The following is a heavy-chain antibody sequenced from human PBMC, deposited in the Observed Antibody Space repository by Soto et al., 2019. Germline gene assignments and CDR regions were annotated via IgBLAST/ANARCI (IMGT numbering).Heavy chain of an antibody. J-gene: IGHJ6*04. CDR2: VYDTGRT. D-gene: IGHD1-1*01. CDR3: AGGGDISPLPHARKIYYWYNRGV. Sequence: QVQLQESGPGLVKPSETLSLTCTVSGGSISAYHWGWIRQSPGKGLEWIGFVYDTGRTNYNPSLRNRLTISPATSKGQFPRGRDSVPPADAAVYYCAGGGDISPLPHARKIYYWYNRGVGGKGTTVNFSS. CDR1: GGSISAYH. V-gene: IGHV4-59*08.